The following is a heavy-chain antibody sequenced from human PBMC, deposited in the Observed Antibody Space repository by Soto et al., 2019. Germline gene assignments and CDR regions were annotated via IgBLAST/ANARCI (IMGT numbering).Heavy chain of an antibody. J-gene: IGHJ4*02. CDR1: GFTFSSYA. Sequence: WSLRLSCAASGFTFSSYAMSWVRQAPGKGLEWVSAISGSGGSTYYADSVRGRFTISRDNSKNTLYLQMNSLRAEDTAVYYCAKAPFFGVVINHFDYWGQGTLVTVSS. D-gene: IGHD3-3*01. CDR3: AKAPFFGVVINHFDY. V-gene: IGHV3-23*01. CDR2: ISGSGGST.